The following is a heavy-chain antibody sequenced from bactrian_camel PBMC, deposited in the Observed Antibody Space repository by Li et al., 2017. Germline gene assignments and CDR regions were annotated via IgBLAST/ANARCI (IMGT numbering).Heavy chain of an antibody. CDR2: LYTGDGSA. CDR1: GYSEGTHSC. J-gene: IGHJ4*01. CDR3: AADPLSGCNWYNLVYFAH. Sequence: QLVESGGGSVQAGGSLTLSCEATGYSEGTHSCMGWFRQAPGKEPEGIATLYTGDGSAFYGDSVKGRFTISHVNANNTLHLQMNSLQPEDTGRYYCAADPLSGCNWYNLVYFAHRGPGTQVTVS. V-gene: IGHV3S29*01. D-gene: IGHD6*01.